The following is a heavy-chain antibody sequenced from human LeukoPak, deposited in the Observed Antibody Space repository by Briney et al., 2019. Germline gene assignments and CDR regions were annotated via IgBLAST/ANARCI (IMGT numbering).Heavy chain of an antibody. CDR3: ARKGGYPGWFDP. CDR2: IYYSGST. V-gene: IGHV4-59*06. J-gene: IGHJ5*02. D-gene: IGHD5-12*01. CDR1: GGSISSYY. Sequence: DPSETLSLTCSVSGGSISSYYWSWIRQPPGKGLEGIGYIYYSGSTYYNPSLKSRVTISVDTSKNQFSLKLSSVTAADTAVYYCARKGGYPGWFDPWGQGTLVTVSS.